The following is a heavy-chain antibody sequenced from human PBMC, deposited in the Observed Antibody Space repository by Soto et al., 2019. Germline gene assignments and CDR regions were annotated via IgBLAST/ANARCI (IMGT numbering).Heavy chain of an antibody. J-gene: IGHJ5*02. D-gene: IGHD2-21*02. V-gene: IGHV3-21*01. Sequence: EVQLVESGGGLVTPGGSLRLSCAASGFTFSRSAMNWVRQAPGKGLEWVSCISGSSSSIYYADSVKGRFTISRDNAKNSLYVQMNSLRAEDTAVYYCGIDPFGGGDSDWFDPLGQGTLVTVSS. CDR2: ISGSSSSI. CDR3: GIDPFGGGDSDWFDP. CDR1: GFTFSRSA.